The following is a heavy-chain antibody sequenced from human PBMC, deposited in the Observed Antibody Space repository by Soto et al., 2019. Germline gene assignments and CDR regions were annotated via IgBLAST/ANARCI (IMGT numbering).Heavy chain of an antibody. CDR2: INPNSGGT. CDR1: GYTFTGYY. Sequence: ASVKVSCKASGYTFTGYYMHWVRQAPGQGLEWMGWINPNSGGTNYAQKFQGRVTMTRDTSISTAYMELSRLRSDDTAVYYCARDAADVYSSGWYYFDYWGQGTLVTVS. V-gene: IGHV1-2*02. J-gene: IGHJ4*02. D-gene: IGHD6-19*01. CDR3: ARDAADVYSSGWYYFDY.